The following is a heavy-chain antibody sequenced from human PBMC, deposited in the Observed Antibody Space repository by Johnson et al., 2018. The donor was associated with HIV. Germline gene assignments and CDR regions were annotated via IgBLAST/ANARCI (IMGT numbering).Heavy chain of an antibody. CDR2: VNWNGVST. J-gene: IGHJ3*02. CDR3: ARDPSTQDSRLTGDFGAFGI. V-gene: IGHV3-20*04. Sequence: VQLVESGGGLVQPGGSLRLSCEGSGFRFDDYGMSWVRQAPGKGLDWVSGVNWNGVSTNYADSVKGRFRISRDNVKNSLYLQMDSLRAEDTAFYYCARDPSTQDSRLTGDFGAFGIWGQGTMVIVSS. CDR1: GFRFDDYG. D-gene: IGHD7-27*01.